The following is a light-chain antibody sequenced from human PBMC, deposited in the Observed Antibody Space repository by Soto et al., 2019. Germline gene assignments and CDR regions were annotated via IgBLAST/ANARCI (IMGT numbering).Light chain of an antibody. V-gene: IGLV1-40*01. CDR3: QSYDNSLSGSWV. J-gene: IGLJ3*02. CDR2: GNS. Sequence: QSVLTQPPSVSGAPGQRVTISCSGSRSNIGAGYDVHWYQQLPGTAPKLLIYGNSNRPSGVPERFSGSKSGTSASLAITWLQAEDGADYYCQSYDNSLSGSWVFGGGTQLTVL. CDR1: RSNIGAGYD.